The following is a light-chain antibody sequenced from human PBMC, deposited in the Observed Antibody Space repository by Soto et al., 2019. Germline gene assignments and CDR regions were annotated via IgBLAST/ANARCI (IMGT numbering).Light chain of an antibody. V-gene: IGLV3-1*01. Sequence: SYELTQPPSVSVSPGQTASITCSGDKLGDKYACWYQQKPGQSPVLVIYQDSKRPSGIPERFSGSNSGNTATLTISGTQAMDEADYYCQAWDSPAVFGGGTKVTVL. CDR2: QDS. CDR1: KLGDKY. J-gene: IGLJ2*01. CDR3: QAWDSPAV.